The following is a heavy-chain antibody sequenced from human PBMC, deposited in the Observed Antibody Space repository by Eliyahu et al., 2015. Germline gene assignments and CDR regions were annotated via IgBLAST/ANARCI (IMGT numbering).Heavy chain of an antibody. CDR3: ARGRLTDYYFDY. CDR1: GGSFSGYY. J-gene: IGHJ4*02. CDR2: INHYGGT. V-gene: IGHV4-34*01. Sequence: QVQLQQWGAGLLKPSETLSLTCAVYGGSFSGYYWSWIRQPPGKGLEWIGEINHYGGTNYNPSLKSRVTISLDTSKNQFSLKLTSVTAADTSVYYCARGRLTDYYFDYWGQGTLVTVSS. D-gene: IGHD3/OR15-3a*01.